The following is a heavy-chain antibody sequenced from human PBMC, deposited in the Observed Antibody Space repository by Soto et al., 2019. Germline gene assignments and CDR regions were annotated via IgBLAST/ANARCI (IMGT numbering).Heavy chain of an antibody. CDR2: ISHSGST. V-gene: IGHV4-34*01. Sequence: PSETLSLTCAAYGGSFSGYYWSWIRQPPGKGLEWIGEISHSGSTNYNPSLKSRVTISVDTSKNQFSLKLSSVTAADTAVYYCARGYNWNYGWFDPWGQGTLVTVSS. CDR1: GGSFSGYY. D-gene: IGHD1-7*01. J-gene: IGHJ5*02. CDR3: ARGYNWNYGWFDP.